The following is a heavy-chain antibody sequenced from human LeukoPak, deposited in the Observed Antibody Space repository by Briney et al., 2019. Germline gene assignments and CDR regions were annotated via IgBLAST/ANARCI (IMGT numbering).Heavy chain of an antibody. D-gene: IGHD6-13*01. Sequence: GGSLRLSCAASGFTFSSYWMHWVRQAPGKGLVWVSRINSDGSSTSYADSVKGRFTISRDNAKNTLYLQMNSLRAEDTAVYYCARVQEGIAAHYYYYGMDVWGQGTTVTVSS. J-gene: IGHJ6*02. V-gene: IGHV3-74*01. CDR1: GFTFSSYW. CDR3: ARVQEGIAAHYYYYGMDV. CDR2: INSDGSST.